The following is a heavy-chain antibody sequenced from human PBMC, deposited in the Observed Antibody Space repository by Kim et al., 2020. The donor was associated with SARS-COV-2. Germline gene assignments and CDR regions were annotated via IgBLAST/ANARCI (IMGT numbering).Heavy chain of an antibody. CDR2: T. CDR3: ARDFMTTPFDY. D-gene: IGHD4-17*01. J-gene: IGHJ4*02. Sequence: TKYSRKFQGRVTITRDTSASTAYREVSSLRSEDTAVYYCARDFMTTPFDYWGQGTLVTVSS. V-gene: IGHV1-3*01.